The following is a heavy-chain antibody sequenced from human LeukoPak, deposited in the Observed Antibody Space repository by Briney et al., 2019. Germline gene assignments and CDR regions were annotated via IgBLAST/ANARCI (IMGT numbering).Heavy chain of an antibody. CDR3: ARDHINVNAFDI. V-gene: IGHV3-53*01. CDR1: GFTASTNY. Sequence: PGGSLRLSCAGSGFTASTNYMSWVRQATGQGLEWVSVIYSSGSTSYADTVKGRFTISRDSSKNTVYLQMNSLRAEDTAVYYCARDHINVNAFDIWGQGTMVTVSS. CDR2: IYSSGST. J-gene: IGHJ3*02. D-gene: IGHD3-16*02.